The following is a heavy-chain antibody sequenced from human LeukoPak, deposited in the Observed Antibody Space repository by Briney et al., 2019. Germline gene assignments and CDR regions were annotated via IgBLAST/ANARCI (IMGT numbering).Heavy chain of an antibody. D-gene: IGHD3-16*01. CDR3: ARDSDYDYGGLFDY. Sequence: RASVKVSCKASGYTFTSYGISWVRQAPGQGLEWMGWISAYNGNTNYAPKLQGRVTMTTDTSTSTAYMELRSLRSDDTAVYYCARDSDYDYGGLFDYWGQGTLVTVSS. V-gene: IGHV1-18*01. J-gene: IGHJ4*02. CDR2: ISAYNGNT. CDR1: GYTFTSYG.